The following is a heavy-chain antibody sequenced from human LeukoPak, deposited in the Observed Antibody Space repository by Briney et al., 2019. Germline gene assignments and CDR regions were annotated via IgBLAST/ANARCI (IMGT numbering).Heavy chain of an antibody. CDR1: GYTSTSYA. V-gene: IGHV7-4-1*02. D-gene: IGHD6-6*01. CDR3: ARFSSIAARPWDY. Sequence: ASVKVSCKASGYTSTSYAMNWVRQAPGQGLEWMGWINTNTGNPTYAQGFIGRFVFSLDTSVSTAYLQISSLKAEDTAVYYCARFSSIAARPWDYWGQGTLVTVSS. CDR2: INTNTGNP. J-gene: IGHJ4*02.